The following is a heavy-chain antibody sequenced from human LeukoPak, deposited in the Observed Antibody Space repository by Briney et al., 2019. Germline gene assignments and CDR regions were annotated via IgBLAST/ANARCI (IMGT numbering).Heavy chain of an antibody. J-gene: IGHJ6*03. V-gene: IGHV4-39*01. CDR1: GFTFSDYLM. CDR3: YYYMDV. Sequence: LRLSCAASGFTFSDYLMDWVRQPPGKGLEWIGSIYYSGSTYYNPSLKSRVTISVDTSKNQFSLKLSSVTAADTAVYYSYYYMDVWGKGTTVTVSS. CDR2: IYYSGST.